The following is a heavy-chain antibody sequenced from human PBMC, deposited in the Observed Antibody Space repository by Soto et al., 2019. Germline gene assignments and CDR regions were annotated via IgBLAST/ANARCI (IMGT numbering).Heavy chain of an antibody. V-gene: IGHV1-3*05. CDR2: INAGNGNK. Sequence: QVQLVQSGAEEKKPGASVKVSCKASGYTFTSYAMHWVRQAPGQRLEWMGWINAGNGNKKHSQKFQGRVTITRDTSASTAYMGLSSLTTEDTAVYYCAGGGPPIDYWGQGALVTVSS. CDR1: GYTFTSYA. J-gene: IGHJ4*02. CDR3: AGGGPPIDY. D-gene: IGHD3-10*01.